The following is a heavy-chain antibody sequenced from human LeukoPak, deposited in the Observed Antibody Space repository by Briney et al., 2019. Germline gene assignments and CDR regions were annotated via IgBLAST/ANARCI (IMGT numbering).Heavy chain of an antibody. J-gene: IGHJ4*02. V-gene: IGHV3-23*01. CDR1: GFTFSSYA. D-gene: IGHD6-13*01. CDR2: ISGSGGST. CDR3: AKTSSNGYYFDY. Sequence: AGGSLRLSCAASGFTFSSYAMSWVRQAPGKGLEWVSAISGSGGSTYYADSVKGRFTISRDNSKNTLYLQMNSLRAEDTAVYYCAKTSSNGYYFDYWGQGTLVTVSS.